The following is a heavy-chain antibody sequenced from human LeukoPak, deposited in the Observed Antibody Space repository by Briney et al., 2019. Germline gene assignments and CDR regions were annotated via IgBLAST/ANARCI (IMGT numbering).Heavy chain of an antibody. CDR1: GFTFSSNW. D-gene: IGHD2-2*01. Sequence: PGGPLRLSCAASGFTFSSNWMHWVRQAPGKGLVWVSRINEDGSTTNYADSVKGRSTIFRDNAKNTLYLQMNSLRAEDTAVYFCARGGHCSTTSCSNYDGMDVWGQGTTLTVSS. J-gene: IGHJ6*02. CDR2: INEDGSTT. CDR3: ARGGHCSTTSCSNYDGMDV. V-gene: IGHV3-74*01.